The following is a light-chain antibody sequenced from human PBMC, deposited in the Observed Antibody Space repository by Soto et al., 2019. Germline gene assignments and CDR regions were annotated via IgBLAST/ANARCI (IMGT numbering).Light chain of an antibody. CDR3: QQYGTSEII. CDR2: DTS. J-gene: IGKJ5*01. V-gene: IGKV3-20*01. Sequence: EVVLTKSPGTLSLSPGGRATLFCRASQSVGNSFVAWYQQKPGQPPRLLIYDTSKRATGIPARFSGSVSGTDFTLSISRVEPEDFAVFYCQQYGTSEIIFGQGTRLEIK. CDR1: QSVGNSF.